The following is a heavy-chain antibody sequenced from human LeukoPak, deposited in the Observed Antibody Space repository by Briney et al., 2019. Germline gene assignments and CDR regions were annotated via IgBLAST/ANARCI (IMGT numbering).Heavy chain of an antibody. V-gene: IGHV3-7*05. Sequence: GGSLRLSCAASGFTFSDYYMSWIRQAPGKGLEWVANIKQDGSEKYYVDSVKGRFTISRDNAKNSLYLQMISLRAEDTAVYYCARGGAPYCSSTSCYEDRFDPWGQGTLVTVSS. CDR3: ARGGAPYCSSTSCYEDRFDP. J-gene: IGHJ5*02. CDR2: IKQDGSEK. D-gene: IGHD2-2*01. CDR1: GFTFSDYY.